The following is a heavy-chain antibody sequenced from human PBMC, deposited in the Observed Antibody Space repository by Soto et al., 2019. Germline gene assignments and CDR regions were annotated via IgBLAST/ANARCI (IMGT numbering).Heavy chain of an antibody. J-gene: IGHJ6*02. CDR1: GNTFRNYA. V-gene: IGHV1-3*01. CDR2: INAGNGNT. Sequence: ASVKVSCKASGNTFRNYAIHWVRQAPGQRLEWMGWINAGNGNTKYSQKFQGRVTITRDTSASTAYMELSSLRSEDTAVYYCARDWAGYDFWSGYYPVYGMDVWGQGTTVTVSS. CDR3: ARDWAGYDFWSGYYPVYGMDV. D-gene: IGHD3-3*01.